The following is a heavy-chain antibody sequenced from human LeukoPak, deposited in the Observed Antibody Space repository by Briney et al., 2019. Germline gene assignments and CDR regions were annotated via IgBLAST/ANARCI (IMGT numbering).Heavy chain of an antibody. CDR1: GGTFSSYA. D-gene: IGHD6-13*01. J-gene: IGHJ3*02. CDR3: ARVESSSWHWKGAFDI. V-gene: IGHV1-69*05. Sequence: GASVKVSCKASGGTFSSYAISWVRQAPGQGLEWMGGIIPIFGTANYAQKFQGRVTITRDTSASTAYMELSSLRSEDTAVYYCARVESSSWHWKGAFDIWGQGTMVTVSS. CDR2: IIPIFGTA.